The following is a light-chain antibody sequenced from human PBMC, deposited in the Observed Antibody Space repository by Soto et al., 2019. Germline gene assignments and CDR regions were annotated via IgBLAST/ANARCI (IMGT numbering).Light chain of an antibody. J-gene: IGKJ3*01. V-gene: IGKV3-20*01. Sequence: EIGLTQSPCTLSSSPGERATLSCRASQSVRSSYLAWYQQKPGQAPRLLIYGASSRATGIPDRFSGSGSGTDFTLTISRLEPEDFAVYYCQQYGSSPFTFGPGTKVDI. CDR2: GAS. CDR3: QQYGSSPFT. CDR1: QSVRSSY.